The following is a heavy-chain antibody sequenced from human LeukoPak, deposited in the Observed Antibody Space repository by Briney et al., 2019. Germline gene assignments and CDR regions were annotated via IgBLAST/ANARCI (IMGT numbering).Heavy chain of an antibody. D-gene: IGHD3-10*01. V-gene: IGHV3-30*03. CDR1: GFTFINYG. Sequence: GGSLRLSCAASGFTFINYGMHWVRQAPGKGLEWVAVISYDGSNKYYADSVKGRFTISRDNSKNTLYLQMNSLRAEDTAVYYCAGNYGPYYFDYWGQGTLVTVSS. J-gene: IGHJ4*02. CDR2: ISYDGSNK. CDR3: AGNYGPYYFDY.